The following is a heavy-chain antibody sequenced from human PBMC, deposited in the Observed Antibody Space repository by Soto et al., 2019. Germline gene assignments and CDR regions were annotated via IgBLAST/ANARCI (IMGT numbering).Heavy chain of an antibody. CDR2: ISYDGSNK. D-gene: IGHD6-13*01. CDR1: GFTFSSYG. Sequence: PGGSLRLSCAAFGFTFSSYGMHWVRQAPGKGLEWVAVISYDGSNKYYADSVKGRFTISRDNSKNTLYLQMNSLRAEDTAVYYCAKGSTSGYSSSWYSDYWGQGTLVTSPQ. V-gene: IGHV3-30*18. CDR3: AKGSTSGYSSSWYSDY. J-gene: IGHJ4*02.